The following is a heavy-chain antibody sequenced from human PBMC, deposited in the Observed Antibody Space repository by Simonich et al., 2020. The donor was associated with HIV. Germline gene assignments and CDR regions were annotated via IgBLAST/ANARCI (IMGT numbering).Heavy chain of an antibody. V-gene: IGHV3-21*01. CDR3: ARDGRKGSSTSCSDY. Sequence: EVQLVESGGGLVKPGGSLRLSCAASGFTFSSYSMNWGRQAPGKGLEWVSSINSSSSYKYYADSLKGRFTISRDNAKNSLYLQMNSLRAEDTAVYYCARDGRKGSSTSCSDYWGQGTLVTVSS. D-gene: IGHD2-2*01. CDR1: GFTFSSYS. CDR2: INSSSSYK. J-gene: IGHJ4*02.